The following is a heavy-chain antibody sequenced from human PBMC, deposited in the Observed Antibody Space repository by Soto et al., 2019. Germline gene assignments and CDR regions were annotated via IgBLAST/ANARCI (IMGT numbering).Heavy chain of an antibody. J-gene: IGHJ6*02. V-gene: IGHV4-30-2*01. CDR3: ARVMTTVTPGGVDYGMDV. CDR2: IYHSGST. D-gene: IGHD4-17*01. Sequence: SETLSLTSTVSGGTIGSGGYSWSWIRQPPGKGLEWIGYIYHSGSTYYNPSLKSRVTISVDRSKNQFSLKLSSVTAADTAVYYCARVMTTVTPGGVDYGMDVWGHGTTVTVSS. CDR1: GGTIGSGGYS.